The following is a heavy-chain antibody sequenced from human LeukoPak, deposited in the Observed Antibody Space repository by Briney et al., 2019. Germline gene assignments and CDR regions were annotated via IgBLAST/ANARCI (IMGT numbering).Heavy chain of an antibody. CDR2: IHHNGTR. CDR3: AAAPILRGEGGEHYKYGMDV. J-gene: IGHJ6*02. V-gene: IGHV4-34*08. Sequence: GSLRLSCAASGFTFSSYEMNWVRQSPGKGLEWIGEIHHNGTRNYNPSLKSRVTISADTFKNHFSLIVTSLTAADTAVYYCAAAPILRGEGGEHYKYGMDVWGQGTTVIVSS. CDR1: GFTFSSYE. D-gene: IGHD2-2*02.